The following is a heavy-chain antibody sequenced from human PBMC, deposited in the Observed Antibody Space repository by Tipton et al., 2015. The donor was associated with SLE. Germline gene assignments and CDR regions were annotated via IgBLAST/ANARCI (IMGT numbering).Heavy chain of an antibody. J-gene: IGHJ6*02. CDR3: ARAGAVASIYYYGMDV. CDR2: ISGYNGNT. CDR1: GYTFTSYC. Sequence: QVQLVQSGAEVKKPGASVKVSCKASGYTFTSYCITWVRQAPGQGLEWMGWISGYNGNTNYAQKLQGRVTMTTDTSTSTAYMELSSLRSEDTALYYCARAGAVASIYYYGMDVWGQGTTVTVSS. D-gene: IGHD6-19*01. V-gene: IGHV1-18*01.